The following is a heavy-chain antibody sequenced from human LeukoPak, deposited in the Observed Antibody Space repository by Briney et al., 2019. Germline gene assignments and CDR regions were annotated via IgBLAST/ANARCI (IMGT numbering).Heavy chain of an antibody. CDR2: IYYSGST. J-gene: IGHJ4*02. CDR1: GGSISSYY. Sequence: SETLSLTCTVSGGSISSYYWSWIRQPPGKGLEWIGYIYYSGSTNYNPSLKSRVTISVDTSKNQFSPKLSSVTAADTAVYYCARVGRGSSWYFDYWGQGTLVTVSS. CDR3: ARVGRGSSWYFDY. D-gene: IGHD6-13*01. V-gene: IGHV4-59*01.